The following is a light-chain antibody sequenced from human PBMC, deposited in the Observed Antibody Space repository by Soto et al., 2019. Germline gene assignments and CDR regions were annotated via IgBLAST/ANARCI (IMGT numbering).Light chain of an antibody. V-gene: IGLV2-14*01. Sequence: QSALTQPASVSGSPGQSITISCTGTSSDVGGYNYISWYQLHPGKAPKLIIYEVSNRPSGVSNRFSGSKSGNTASLTISGLQAEDEADYYCISYTSSTADVFGTGTKLTVL. J-gene: IGLJ1*01. CDR1: SSDVGGYNY. CDR3: ISYTSSTADV. CDR2: EVS.